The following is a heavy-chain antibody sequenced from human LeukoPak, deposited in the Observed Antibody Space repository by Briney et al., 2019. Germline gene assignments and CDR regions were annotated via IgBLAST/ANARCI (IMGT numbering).Heavy chain of an antibody. CDR2: IYVDGRTS. CDR3: IRDFRSADL. Sequence: GGSLRLSCVASGFTFSNYWMHWVRQPPGKGLVWVSRIYVDGRTSNYADSVKGRFTISRDNAKNTVYLEMNSLSVEDTATYYCIRDFRSADLWGQGTLVTVTS. V-gene: IGHV3-74*01. J-gene: IGHJ5*02. CDR1: GFTFSNYW.